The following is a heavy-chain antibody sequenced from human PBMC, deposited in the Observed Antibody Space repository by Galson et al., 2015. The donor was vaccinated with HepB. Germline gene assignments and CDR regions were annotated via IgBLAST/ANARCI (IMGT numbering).Heavy chain of an antibody. CDR1: GYTFTNYY. D-gene: IGHD6-13*01. CDR3: ARGGLAAALPEVDFDY. J-gene: IGHJ4*02. Sequence: SVKVSCKASGYTFTNYYMHWVRQAPGQGLEWMGIINPSGGSTSYAQKFQGRVTMTRDTSTSTVYMELSSLRSEDTAVYYCARGGLAAALPEVDFDYWGQGTLVTVSS. CDR2: INPSGGST. V-gene: IGHV1-46*01.